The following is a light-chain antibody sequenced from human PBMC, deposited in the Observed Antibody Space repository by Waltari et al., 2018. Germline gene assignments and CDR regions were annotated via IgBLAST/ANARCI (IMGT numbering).Light chain of an antibody. CDR2: CAS. V-gene: IGKV3-20*01. Sequence: EIVLTQSPGTLSLSPGERATLSCRASQSVSSSYLAGYQQKPGQAPRLLIYCASSRSTGIPERFSGSGSWTDFTLTISRLEHEDFAVYYCQDYGSSPPWTFGQGTKVEIK. CDR1: QSVSSSY. J-gene: IGKJ1*01. CDR3: QDYGSSPPWT.